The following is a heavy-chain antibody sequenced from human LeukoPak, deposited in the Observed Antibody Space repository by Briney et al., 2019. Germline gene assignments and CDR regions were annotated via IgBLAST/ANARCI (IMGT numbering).Heavy chain of an antibody. Sequence: GASVKVSCKASGYTFTSYGISWVRQARGQGLEWMGWISAYNGNTNYAQKLQGRVTMTTDTSTSTAYMELRSLRSDDTAVYYCARDSSNWGGWAFDIWGQGTMVTVSS. CDR2: ISAYNGNT. CDR1: GYTFTSYG. CDR3: ARDSSNWGGWAFDI. V-gene: IGHV1-18*01. D-gene: IGHD7-27*01. J-gene: IGHJ3*02.